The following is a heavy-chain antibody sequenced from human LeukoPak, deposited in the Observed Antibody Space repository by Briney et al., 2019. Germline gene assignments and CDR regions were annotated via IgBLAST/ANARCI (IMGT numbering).Heavy chain of an antibody. CDR1: GFTFSSYW. CDR3: AKDTAGQLATRLDP. CDR2: IRQDGSDK. J-gene: IGHJ5*02. Sequence: PGGSLRLSCAASGFTFSSYWMSWVRQAPGKGLEWVANIRQDGSDKYYVDSVKGRFTISRDSAKNSLYLQMNSLRAEDTALYYCAKDTAGQLATRLDPWGQGTLVTVSS. V-gene: IGHV3-7*03. D-gene: IGHD6-6*01.